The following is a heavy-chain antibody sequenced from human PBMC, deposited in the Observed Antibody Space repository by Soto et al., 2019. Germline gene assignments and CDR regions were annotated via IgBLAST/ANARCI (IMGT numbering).Heavy chain of an antibody. CDR1: GFTFSSYS. D-gene: IGHD6-13*01. Sequence: GGSLRLSCAASGFTFSSYSMNWVRQAPGKGLEWVSSISSSSSYIYYADSVKGRFTISRDNAKNSLYLQMNSLRAEDTAVYYCARFELAAAGTFDPWGQGTLVTVSS. CDR3: ARFELAAAGTFDP. J-gene: IGHJ5*02. V-gene: IGHV3-21*01. CDR2: ISSSSSYI.